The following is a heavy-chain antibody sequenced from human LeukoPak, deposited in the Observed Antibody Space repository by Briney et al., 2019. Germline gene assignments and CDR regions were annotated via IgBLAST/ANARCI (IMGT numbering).Heavy chain of an antibody. CDR1: GYTFTNYY. J-gene: IGHJ4*02. D-gene: IGHD5-18*01. CDR3: AREIGPRQLHLWGSAFDY. Sequence: ASVKVSCKTSGYTFTNYYMHWVRQAPGQGLEWMGIINPSDGKTSYAQKFQGRVTMTRDTSTSTVYMELSSLRSEDTAVYYCAREIGPRQLHLWGSAFDYWGQGTLVTVSS. CDR2: INPSDGKT. V-gene: IGHV1-46*01.